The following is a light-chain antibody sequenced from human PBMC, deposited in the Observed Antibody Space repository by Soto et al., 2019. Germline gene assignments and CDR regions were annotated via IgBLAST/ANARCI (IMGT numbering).Light chain of an antibody. CDR2: GAS. CDR3: QQYGSSPRT. J-gene: IGKJ1*01. V-gene: IGKV3-15*01. Sequence: EIVMTQSPAILSLSPGERATLSCRASQSVDSSLAWYQQKPGQAPRLLIYGASTRATGIPARFSGSGSGTEFTLTISSLQSEDFAVYYCQQYGSSPRTFGQGTKVDIK. CDR1: QSVDSS.